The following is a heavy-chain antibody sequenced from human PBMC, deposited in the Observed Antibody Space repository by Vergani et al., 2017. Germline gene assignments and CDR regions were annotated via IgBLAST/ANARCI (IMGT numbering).Heavy chain of an antibody. Sequence: QVQLVESGGGVVQPGRSLRLSCAASGFTFSSYGMHWVRQAPGKGLEWVAVISYDGSNKYYADSVKGRFTISRENSKNTLYLQMNSLRAEDTAVYYCAKDISISSGCDYWGQGTLVTVSS. J-gene: IGHJ4*02. CDR3: AKDISISSGCDY. CDR1: GFTFSSYG. D-gene: IGHD6-19*01. CDR2: ISYDGSNK. V-gene: IGHV3-30*18.